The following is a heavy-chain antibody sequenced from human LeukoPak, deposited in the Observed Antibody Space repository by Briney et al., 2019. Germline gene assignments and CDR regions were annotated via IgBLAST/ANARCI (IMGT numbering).Heavy chain of an antibody. V-gene: IGHV4-34*01. D-gene: IGHD5-24*01. CDR3: ARGATISETGYFDF. CDR2: IDHRGDT. Sequence: SETLSLTCAVYGGSFSRFYRSWIRQSPGKGLVWIAEIDHRGDTNYNPSVKSRVTVSVDTSKNQFSLKVRSLSAADTAVYYCARGATISETGYFDFWGQGTLVTVSS. CDR1: GGSFSRFY. J-gene: IGHJ4*03.